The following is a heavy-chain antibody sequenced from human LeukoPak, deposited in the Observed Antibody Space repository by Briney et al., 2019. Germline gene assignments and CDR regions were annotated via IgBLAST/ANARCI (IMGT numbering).Heavy chain of an antibody. J-gene: IGHJ4*02. CDR2: VSGTGTST. CDR1: GFPFHNYA. D-gene: IGHD3-3*01. Sequence: GGSLRLSCTASGFPFHNYAMTWVRQAPGKGLDWVSTVSGTGTSTFYADSVKVRATISRDNSKNMLYLQMSSLRAEDTAMYYCAKGYYDSHRGFFEYWGLGTLVTVSS. V-gene: IGHV3-23*01. CDR3: AKGYYDSHRGFFEY.